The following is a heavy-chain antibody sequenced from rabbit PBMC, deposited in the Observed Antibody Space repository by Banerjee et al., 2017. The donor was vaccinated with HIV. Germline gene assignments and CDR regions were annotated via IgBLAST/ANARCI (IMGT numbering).Heavy chain of an antibody. CDR2: IVTSTGYT. CDR3: SRRPSSSTYCLDL. Sequence: QSLEESGGDLVKPGASLTLTCTASGFSFSSSSLMYWVRQAPGKGLEWIATIVTSTGYTWYASWAKGRFTISKTSSTTVTLQMSSLTAADTATYFCSRRPSSSTYCLDLWGPGTLVTVS. J-gene: IGHJ4*01. V-gene: IGHV1S40*01. CDR1: GFSFSSSSL. D-gene: IGHD1-1*01.